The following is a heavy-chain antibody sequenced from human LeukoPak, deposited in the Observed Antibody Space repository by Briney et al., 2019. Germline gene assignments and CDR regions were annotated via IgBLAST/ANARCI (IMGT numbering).Heavy chain of an antibody. J-gene: IGHJ6*03. V-gene: IGHV1-18*01. CDR2: ISAYNGNT. Sequence: ASVKVSCKASGYTFTRYSISSGRQAPGQGLEWMGWISAYNGNTNYAQKLQGRVTMTTDTSTSTAYMELRSLRSDDTAVSDCARGREITMVRGVLYYCYYMDVWGKGTTVTVSS. CDR1: GYTFTRYS. D-gene: IGHD3-10*01. CDR3: ARGREITMVRGVLYYCYYMDV.